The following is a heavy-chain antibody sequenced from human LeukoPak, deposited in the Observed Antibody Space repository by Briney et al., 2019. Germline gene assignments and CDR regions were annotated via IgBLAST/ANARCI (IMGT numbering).Heavy chain of an antibody. CDR1: GGSISSYY. V-gene: IGHV4-4*07. D-gene: IGHD3-22*01. CDR3: ARSPNSSGYYYRAFDI. CDR2: IYTSGST. Sequence: PSETLSLTCTVSGGSISSYYWSWIRQPAGRGLEWIGRIYTSGSTNYSPSLKSRVTMSIDTSKNQFSLKLSSVTAADTAVYYCARSPNSSGYYYRAFDIWGQGTMVTVSS. J-gene: IGHJ3*02.